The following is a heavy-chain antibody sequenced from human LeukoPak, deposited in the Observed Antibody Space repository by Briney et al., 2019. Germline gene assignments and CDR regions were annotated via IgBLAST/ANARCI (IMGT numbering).Heavy chain of an antibody. CDR2: IYYSGST. CDR1: GGSISSYY. J-gene: IGHJ5*02. CDR3: ARNVEWELLGWFDP. V-gene: IGHV4-59*01. D-gene: IGHD1-26*01. Sequence: SETLSLTCTVSGGSISSYYWSWIRQPPGKGLEWTGYIYYSGSTNYNPSLKSRVTISLDTSKNQFFLKLSSVTAADTAVYYCARNVEWELLGWFDPWGQGTLVTVSS.